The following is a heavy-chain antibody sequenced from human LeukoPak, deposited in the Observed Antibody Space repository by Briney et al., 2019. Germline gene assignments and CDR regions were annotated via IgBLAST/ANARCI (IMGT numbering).Heavy chain of an antibody. CDR1: GYTFTSYA. J-gene: IGHJ3*02. CDR2: INAGNGNT. CDR3: ARAGLVIDAFDI. D-gene: IGHD3/OR15-3a*01. V-gene: IGHV1-3*01. Sequence: ASVKVSCKASGYTFTSYAMHWVRQAPGQRLEWMGWINAGNGNTKYSQKFQGRVTITRDTSASTAYMELSSLRSEDTAVYYCARAGLVIDAFDIWGQGTMVTVSS.